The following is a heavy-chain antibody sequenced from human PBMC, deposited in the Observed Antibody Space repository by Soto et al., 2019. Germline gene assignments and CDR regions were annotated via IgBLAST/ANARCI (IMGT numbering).Heavy chain of an antibody. J-gene: IGHJ5*02. CDR1: GGSISSSSYY. V-gene: IGHV4-39*01. Sequence: QLQLQESGPGLVKPSETLSLTCTVSGGSISSSSYYWGWIRQPPGKGLEWIGSIYYSGSTYYNPSLKTRVTISVDTSKIQFSLRLSSVSAADSAVYYCARHAVHSSVFTDHWGQGTLVTVSS. D-gene: IGHD6-19*01. CDR2: IYYSGST. CDR3: ARHAVHSSVFTDH.